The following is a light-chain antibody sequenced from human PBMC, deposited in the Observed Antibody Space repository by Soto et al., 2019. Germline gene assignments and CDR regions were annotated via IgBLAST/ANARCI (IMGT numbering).Light chain of an antibody. Sequence: DIQMTQSPSSLSASVGDRVTITCRASQSISNCLSWFQQKPGQAPKLLIYAASSLQSGVPSRFSGSGSGTDFILTIASLQPEDFATYYCQQTYIAPATFGQGTKVGVK. CDR1: QSISNC. J-gene: IGKJ1*01. CDR3: QQTYIAPAT. CDR2: AAS. V-gene: IGKV1-39*01.